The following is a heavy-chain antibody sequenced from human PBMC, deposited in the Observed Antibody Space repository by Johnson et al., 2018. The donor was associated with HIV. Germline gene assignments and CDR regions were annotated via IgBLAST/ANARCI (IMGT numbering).Heavy chain of an antibody. D-gene: IGHD5-24*01. CDR1: GFIFGNYW. Sequence: VQLVESGGALVQPGGSLRLSCATSGFIFGNYWMTWIRQAPGKGLEWVANIDLGGSLTNYVDSVKGRFIISRDNGRNSLYMQMNSLRAEDTAVDYCAKEGMGWLHHDAFDSWGQVTMVTFSS. CDR3: AKEGMGWLHHDAFDS. J-gene: IGHJ3*02. V-gene: IGHV3-7*05. CDR2: IDLGGSLT.